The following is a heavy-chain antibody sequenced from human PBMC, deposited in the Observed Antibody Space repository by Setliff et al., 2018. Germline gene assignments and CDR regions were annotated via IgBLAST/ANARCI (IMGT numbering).Heavy chain of an antibody. V-gene: IGHV1-69*05. Sequence: SVKVSCKASGGTFSNYDISWVRQAPGQGLEWMGGIIPIFGTTTYAQKFLGRVTITTDESSSTGYMELSSLRSEDTAVYYCAGEVLPLVREEAFYIWGQGTMVTVSS. CDR1: GGTFSNYD. D-gene: IGHD2-2*01. CDR2: IIPIFGTT. CDR3: AGEVLPLVREEAFYI. J-gene: IGHJ3*02.